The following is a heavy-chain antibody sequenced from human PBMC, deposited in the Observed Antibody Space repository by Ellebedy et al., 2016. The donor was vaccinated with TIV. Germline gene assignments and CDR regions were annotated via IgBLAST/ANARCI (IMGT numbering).Heavy chain of an antibody. CDR1: GGSFSGYY. D-gene: IGHD3-16*01. CDR2: INHSGST. CDR3: AGGRYYYYGMDV. V-gene: IGHV4-34*01. Sequence: MPSETLSLTCAVYGGSFSGYYWSWIRQPPGKGLEWIGEINHSGSTNYNPSLKSRVTISVDTSKNQFSLKLSSVTAADTAVYYCAGGRYYYYGMDVWGQGTTVTVSS. J-gene: IGHJ6*02.